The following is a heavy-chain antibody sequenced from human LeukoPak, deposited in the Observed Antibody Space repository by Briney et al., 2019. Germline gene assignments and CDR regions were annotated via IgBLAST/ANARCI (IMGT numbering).Heavy chain of an antibody. CDR1: GYTFSNFG. Sequence: ASVKVSCKTSGYTFSNFGINWVRQAPGQGLEWMGWISGNNDNPNCGQKFQGRFTVTTDSSTSTAYMELRNLTFDDTAVYYCARDGTSTDDYWGQGTLVTVSS. D-gene: IGHD2-2*01. CDR2: ISGNNDNP. J-gene: IGHJ4*02. CDR3: ARDGTSTDDY. V-gene: IGHV1-18*01.